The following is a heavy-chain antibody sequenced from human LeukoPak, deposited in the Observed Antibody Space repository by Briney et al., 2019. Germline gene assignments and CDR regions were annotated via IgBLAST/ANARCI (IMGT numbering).Heavy chain of an antibody. D-gene: IGHD2-15*01. J-gene: IGHJ4*02. CDR2: ISYDGSNK. V-gene: IGHV3-30*04. CDR1: GFTFSSYA. CDR3: ASGYCSGGSCSDFDY. Sequence: GGSLRLSCAASGFTFSSYAMHWVRQAPGKGLEWVAVISYDGSNKYYADSVKGRFTISRDNSKNTLYLQMNSLRAEDTAVYYCASGYCSGGSCSDFDYWGQGTLVTVSS.